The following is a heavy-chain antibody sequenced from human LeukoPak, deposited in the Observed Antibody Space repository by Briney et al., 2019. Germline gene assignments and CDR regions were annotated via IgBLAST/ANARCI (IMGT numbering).Heavy chain of an antibody. V-gene: IGHV5-10-1*01. J-gene: IGHJ3*02. Sequence: GESLKISCQGSGYSFTSYWISWVRQTPGKGLEWMGRVDPSDSYTNYSPSFQGHVTISADKSISTAYLQWSSLKASDTAMYYCARRTGYCSSTSCYGRLAFDIWGQGTMVTVSS. D-gene: IGHD2-2*01. CDR2: VDPSDSYT. CDR3: ARRTGYCSSTSCYGRLAFDI. CDR1: GYSFTSYW.